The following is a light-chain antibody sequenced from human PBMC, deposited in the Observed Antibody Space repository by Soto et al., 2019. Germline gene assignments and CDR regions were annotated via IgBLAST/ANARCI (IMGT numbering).Light chain of an antibody. V-gene: IGLV2-14*01. CDR3: SSYTVSSPLPVL. CDR1: SSDVGAYNF. Sequence: QSVLTQPAYVSGSPGQSITISCTGTSSDVGAYNFVSWYQQHPGKAPKVMIYDVGKRPSGVSNRFSGSKSGNTASLTISGLQAEDEADYYCSSYTVSSPLPVLFGGGTKLTVL. J-gene: IGLJ2*01. CDR2: DVG.